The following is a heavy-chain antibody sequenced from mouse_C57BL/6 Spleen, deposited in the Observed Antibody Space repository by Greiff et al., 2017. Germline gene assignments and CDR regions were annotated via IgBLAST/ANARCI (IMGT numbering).Heavy chain of an antibody. CDR2: IYPGSGST. CDR3: AKLRGYFDV. V-gene: IGHV1-55*01. CDR1: GYTFTSYW. J-gene: IGHJ1*03. D-gene: IGHD1-1*01. Sequence: QVHVKQSGAELVKPGASVKMSCKASGYTFTSYWITWVKQRPGQGLEWIGDIYPGSGSTNYNEKFKSKATLTVDTSSSTAYMQLSSLTSEDSAVYYCAKLRGYFDVWGTGTTVTVSS.